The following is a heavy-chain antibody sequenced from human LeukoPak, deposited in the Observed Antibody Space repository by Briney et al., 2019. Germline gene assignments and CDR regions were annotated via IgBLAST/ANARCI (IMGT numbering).Heavy chain of an antibody. J-gene: IGHJ6*03. CDR2: ISSSSNYI. CDR1: GFTFSSYS. V-gene: IGHV3-21*01. CDR3: ARGAYYYYYMDV. Sequence: PGGSLRLSCAASGFTFSSYSMNWVRQAPGKGLELVSSISSSSNYIYYADSVKGRFTISRDNAKNSLYLQMNSLRAEDTAVYYCARGAYYYYYMDVWGKGTTVTVSS.